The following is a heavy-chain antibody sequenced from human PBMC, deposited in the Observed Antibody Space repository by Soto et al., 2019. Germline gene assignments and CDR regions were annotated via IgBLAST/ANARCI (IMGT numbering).Heavy chain of an antibody. CDR3: ASRYDSSGYPYDY. D-gene: IGHD3-22*01. V-gene: IGHV3-53*01. Sequence: EVQLVESGGGLIQPGGSLRLSCAASGFTVSSNYMSWVRQAPGKGLEWVSVIYSGGSTYYADSVKGRFTISRDNSKNTLYLQMNSLRAEDTAVYYCASRYDSSGYPYDYWGQGTLVTVSS. J-gene: IGHJ4*02. CDR2: IYSGGST. CDR1: GFTVSSNY.